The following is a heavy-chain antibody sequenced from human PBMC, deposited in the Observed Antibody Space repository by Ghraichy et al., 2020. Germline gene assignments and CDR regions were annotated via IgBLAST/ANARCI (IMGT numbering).Heavy chain of an antibody. J-gene: IGHJ4*02. CDR1: GYTLTELS. D-gene: IGHD5-18*01. CDR3: ATGALKVDTAMVTGDY. Sequence: ASVKVSCKVSGYTLTELSMHWVRQAPGKGLEWMGGFDPEDGETIYAQKFQGRVTMTEDTSTDTAYMELSSLRSEDTAVYYCATGALKVDTAMVTGDYWGQGTLVTVSS. V-gene: IGHV1-24*01. CDR2: FDPEDGET.